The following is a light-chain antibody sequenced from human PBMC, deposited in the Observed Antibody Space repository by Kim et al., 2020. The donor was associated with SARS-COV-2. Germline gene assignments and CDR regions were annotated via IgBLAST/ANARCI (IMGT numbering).Light chain of an antibody. CDR3: QQYQSNPIT. CDR2: AAS. Sequence: DIQMTQSPSSLSASVGDRVTITCRASQGIKNYLAWFQQRPGKAPKALIYAASNLQSGVSSKFSGSGSGTDFTLTISSLQPEDFATYYYQQYQSNPITFGQGTRVEIK. CDR1: QGIKNY. J-gene: IGKJ5*01. V-gene: IGKV1-16*02.